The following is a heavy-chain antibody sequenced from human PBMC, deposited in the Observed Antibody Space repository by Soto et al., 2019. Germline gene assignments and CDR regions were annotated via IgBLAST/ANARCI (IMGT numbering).Heavy chain of an antibody. CDR1: GFTFSSYA. CDR2: ISGSGGST. CDR3: AKDYGDYVILNYGMDV. Sequence: GGSLRLSCAASGFTFSSYAMSWVRQAPGKGLEWVSAISGSGGSTYYADSVKGRFTISRDNSKNTLYLQMNSLRAEDTAVYYCAKDYGDYVILNYGMDVWGQGTTVTVSS. J-gene: IGHJ6*02. D-gene: IGHD4-17*01. V-gene: IGHV3-23*01.